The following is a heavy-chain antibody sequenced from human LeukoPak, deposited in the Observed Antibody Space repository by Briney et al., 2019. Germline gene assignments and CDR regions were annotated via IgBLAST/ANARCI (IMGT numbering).Heavy chain of an antibody. CDR1: GFTFSSYD. D-gene: IGHD1-26*01. J-gene: IGHJ4*02. Sequence: GGSLRLSCAASGFTFSSYDMHWVRQAPGKGLEWVALILYDGSNKNYGDSVNGRSTISRDNSKNTVYLQMNSLRAEDTAVYYCARALRIYYYFDYWGQGTLVTVSS. V-gene: IGHV3-30*03. CDR3: ARALRIYYYFDY. CDR2: ILYDGSNK.